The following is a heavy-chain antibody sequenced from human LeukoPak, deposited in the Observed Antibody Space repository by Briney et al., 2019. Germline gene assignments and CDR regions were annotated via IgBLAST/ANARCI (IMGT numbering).Heavy chain of an antibody. CDR3: ARVRSTYGYYYDSSGYPLGAFDI. D-gene: IGHD3-22*01. Sequence: SVKVSCKASGGTFSSYAISWVRQAPGQGLEWMGRIIPILGIANYAQKFQGRVTITADKSTSTAYMELSSLRSEDTAVYYCARVRSTYGYYYDSSGYPLGAFDIWGQGTMVTVSS. V-gene: IGHV1-69*04. CDR2: IIPILGIA. CDR1: GGTFSSYA. J-gene: IGHJ3*02.